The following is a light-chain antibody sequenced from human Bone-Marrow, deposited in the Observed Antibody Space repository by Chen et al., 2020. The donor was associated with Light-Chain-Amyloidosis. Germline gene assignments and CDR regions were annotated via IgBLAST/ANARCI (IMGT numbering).Light chain of an antibody. CDR3: CSYAGDSWV. CDR1: NSDVGRYDY. J-gene: IGLJ3*02. V-gene: IGLV2-8*01. CDR2: EVI. Sequence: QSALTQPPSASGSPGQPVTIPCTGTNSDVGRYDYVSWYQQHPGKAPKFLIDEVIKRSSGVPDRFSGSKSGNTASLTVSGLQAEDEADYYCCSYAGDSWVFGGGTKLTVL.